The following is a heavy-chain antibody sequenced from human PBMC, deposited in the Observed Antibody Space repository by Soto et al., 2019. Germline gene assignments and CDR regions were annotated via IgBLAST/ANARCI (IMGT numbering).Heavy chain of an antibody. J-gene: IGHJ4*02. CDR2: IGGSGAII. D-gene: IGHD3-9*01. CDR1: GFSFSTYA. V-gene: IGHV3-23*01. Sequence: ETLRLSCAASGFSFSTYAMNWVRQAPGKGLEWVSLIGGSGAIISYADSVEGRFTISRDNSKNTVYLQMNSLRAEDTAVYYCAKVLTGYWYYFHSWGQGTLVTVSS. CDR3: AKVLTGYWYYFHS.